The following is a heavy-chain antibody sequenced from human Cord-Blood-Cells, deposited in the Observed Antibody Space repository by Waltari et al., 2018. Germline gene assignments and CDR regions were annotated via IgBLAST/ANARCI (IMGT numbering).Heavy chain of an antibody. V-gene: IGHV3-53*01. J-gene: IGHJ4*02. D-gene: IGHD3-10*01. CDR1: GFTVSSNY. Sequence: EVQLVESGGGLIQPGGSLRLSCAASGFTVSSNYMSWVRQAPGKGLEWVSVICSGGIEYYADSVKGRFTISRDNSKTTLYLQMNSLRAEDTAVYYCARVYGSGSGDDYWGQGTLVTVSS. CDR3: ARVYGSGSGDDY. CDR2: ICSGGIE.